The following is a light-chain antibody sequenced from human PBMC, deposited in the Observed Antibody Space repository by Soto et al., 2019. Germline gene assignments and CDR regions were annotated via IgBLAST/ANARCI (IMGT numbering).Light chain of an antibody. J-gene: IGKJ1*01. V-gene: IGKV3-20*01. CDR3: QQYGSSGT. Sequence: EIVMPQSPGTLSLSPGERATLSCRASQSVSNNYVAWYQQNPGQAPRLLIYGASSRATGIPDRFSGSGSGTDFTLTISRLEPEDFAVYYCQQYGSSGTFGQGTKVDIK. CDR1: QSVSNNY. CDR2: GAS.